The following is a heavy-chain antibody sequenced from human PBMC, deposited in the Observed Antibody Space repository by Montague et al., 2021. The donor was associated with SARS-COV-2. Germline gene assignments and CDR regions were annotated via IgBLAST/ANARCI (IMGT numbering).Heavy chain of an antibody. V-gene: IGHV4-59*13. J-gene: IGHJ3*02. Sequence: SETLSLTCTVSGGSLSSYYWSWIRQPPGKGLEWIGYIYYSGSTNXNPSLKSPVTISVDTSKNQFSLKLSSVTAADTAVYYCARVGRGSSWYEVAFDIWGQGTMVTVSS. D-gene: IGHD6-13*01. CDR3: ARVGRGSSWYEVAFDI. CDR1: GGSLSSYY. CDR2: IYYSGST.